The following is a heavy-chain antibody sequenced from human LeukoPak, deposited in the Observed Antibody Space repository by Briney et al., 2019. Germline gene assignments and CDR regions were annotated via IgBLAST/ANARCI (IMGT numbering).Heavy chain of an antibody. CDR3: ARDTEYSSSSSET. CDR2: INPNSGGT. D-gene: IGHD6-6*01. Sequence: ASVKVSCKASGYTFTGYYMHWVRQAPGQGLEWMGWINPNSGGTNYAQKFQGRVIMTRDTSISTAYMELSRLRSDDTAVYYCARDTEYSSSSSETWGQGTLVTVSS. V-gene: IGHV1-2*02. J-gene: IGHJ4*02. CDR1: GYTFTGYY.